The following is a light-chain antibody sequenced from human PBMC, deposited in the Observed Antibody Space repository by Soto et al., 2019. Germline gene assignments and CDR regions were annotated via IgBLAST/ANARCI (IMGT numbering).Light chain of an antibody. CDR2: DDR. J-gene: IGLJ3*02. V-gene: IGLV3-21*02. CDR1: NIGNKG. CDR3: QVWDSSSDHPVV. Sequence: SYELTQPPSVSVAPGQTARITCGGHNIGNKGVHLYQRRPGQAPVLVVYDDRDRPSGIPDRFSGSNSGNTATLTISRVEAGDEADYYCQVWDSSSDHPVVFGGGTKLTVL.